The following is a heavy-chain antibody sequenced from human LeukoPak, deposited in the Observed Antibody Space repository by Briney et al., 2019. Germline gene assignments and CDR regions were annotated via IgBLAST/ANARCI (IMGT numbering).Heavy chain of an antibody. D-gene: IGHD3-22*01. CDR3: ARQGNYYDSSGYQNAFDI. Sequence: GSLKISCKGSGYSFTSYWIGWVRQMPGKGLEWMGIIYPGDSDTRYSPSFQGQVTISADKSISTAYLQWSSLKASDTAMYYCARQGNYYDSSGYQNAFDIWGQGTMVTVSS. J-gene: IGHJ3*02. CDR1: GYSFTSYW. CDR2: IYPGDSDT. V-gene: IGHV5-51*01.